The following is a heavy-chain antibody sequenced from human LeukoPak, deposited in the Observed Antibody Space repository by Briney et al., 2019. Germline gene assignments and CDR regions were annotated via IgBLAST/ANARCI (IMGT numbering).Heavy chain of an antibody. CDR3: AINGGGDSGYGNFDY. V-gene: IGHV3-9*01. CDR1: GFTFSSYE. Sequence: GGSLRLSCAASGFTFSSYEMNWVRQAPGKGLEWASGINWNSDSIGYADSVKGRFTTSRDNAKNSLYLQMNSLRAEDTAFYYCAINGGGDSGYGNFDYWGQGTLVTVSS. D-gene: IGHD5-12*01. CDR2: INWNSDSI. J-gene: IGHJ4*02.